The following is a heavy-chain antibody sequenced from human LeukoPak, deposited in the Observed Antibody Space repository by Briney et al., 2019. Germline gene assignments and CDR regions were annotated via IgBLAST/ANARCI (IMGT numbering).Heavy chain of an antibody. CDR2: IDPSDSYT. J-gene: IGHJ4*02. CDR1: GYSFTSYW. V-gene: IGHV5-10-1*01. CDR3: ARGETSGWYV. Sequence: GESLKISCQGSGYSFTSYWMSWVRQVPGKGLEWMGRIDPSDSYTNYSPSFQGHVTISADKSISTAYLQWSSLKASDTAMYYCARGETSGWYVWGQGTLVTVSS. D-gene: IGHD6-19*01.